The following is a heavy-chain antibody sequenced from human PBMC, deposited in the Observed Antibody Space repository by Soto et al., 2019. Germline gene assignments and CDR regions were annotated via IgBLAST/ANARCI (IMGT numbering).Heavy chain of an antibody. D-gene: IGHD3-3*01. CDR3: ARSFTKARRGGVAFDY. V-gene: IGHV1-69*01. CDR2: IVPIDGTT. CDR1: GGTISNFA. Sequence: QVQLVQSGAEVKKPGSSVKVSCTTSGGTISNFAINWVRQAPGQGLEWMGGIVPIDGTTNYAEKFQGRVTITADASRSTAYMDLRSLRSDDTAVYYCARSFTKARRGGVAFDYWGQGNLLSVSP. J-gene: IGHJ4*02.